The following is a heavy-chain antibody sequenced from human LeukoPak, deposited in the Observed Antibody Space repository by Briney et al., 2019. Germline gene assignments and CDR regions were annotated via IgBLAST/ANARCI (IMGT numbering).Heavy chain of an antibody. CDR2: ISGSGGNT. CDR1: GFTFSNYA. J-gene: IGHJ4*02. D-gene: IGHD2-21*02. CDR3: ARRTITAGGDCLDY. Sequence: GGSRRLSCAASGFTFSNYAMSWVRQAPGKGLEWLSVISGSGGNTHYADSVKGRLTISRDTSKNTLYLQIDSLTTDDTAIYYCARRTITAGGDCLDYWGQGTLVTVSS. V-gene: IGHV3-23*01.